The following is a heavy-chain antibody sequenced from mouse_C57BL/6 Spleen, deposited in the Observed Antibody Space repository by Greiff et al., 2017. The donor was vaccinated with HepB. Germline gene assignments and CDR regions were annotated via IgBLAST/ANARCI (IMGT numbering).Heavy chain of an antibody. J-gene: IGHJ1*03. V-gene: IGHV1-80*01. CDR3: ARVSSYSYWYFDV. CDR2: IYPGDGDT. D-gene: IGHD1-1*01. CDR1: GYAFSSYW. Sequence: QVQLQQSGAELVKPGASVKISCKASGYAFSSYWMNWVKQRPGKGLEWIGQIYPGDGDTNYNGKFKGKATLTADKSSSTAYMQLSSLTSEDSAVYFCARVSSYSYWYFDVWGTGTTVTVSS.